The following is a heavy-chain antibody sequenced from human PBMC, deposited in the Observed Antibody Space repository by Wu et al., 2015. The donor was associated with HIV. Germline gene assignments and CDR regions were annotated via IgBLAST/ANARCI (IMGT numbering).Heavy chain of an antibody. D-gene: IGHD2-2*03. CDR1: GYTFTDYY. J-gene: IGHJ5*02. CDR2: INPNSGGT. V-gene: IGHV1-2*02. CDR3: ARAGGFCSGTSCLDL. Sequence: QVQLVQSGAEVKKPGASVKVACKASGYTFTDYYIHWLRQAPGQGLEWMGWINPNSGGTNYAQKFQDRVTLTSDTSTTTVHMDLTRLNHDDTAVYYCARAGGFCSGTSCLDLWGQGTLVTVFS.